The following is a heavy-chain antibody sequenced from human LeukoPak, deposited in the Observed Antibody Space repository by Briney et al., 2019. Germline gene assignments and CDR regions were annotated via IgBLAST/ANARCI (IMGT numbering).Heavy chain of an antibody. CDR2: IYYSGST. CDR1: GGSISSYY. CDR3: ARWLSGAVNFDV. D-gene: IGHD3-22*01. J-gene: IGHJ4*02. Sequence: SETLSLTCTVSGGSISSYYWSWIRQPPGKGLEWIGYIYYSGSTYYNPSLKSRVTISIDTSKKQFSLRLNSMTAADTAVYYCARWLSGAVNFDVWGPGTLVTVSS. V-gene: IGHV4-59*01.